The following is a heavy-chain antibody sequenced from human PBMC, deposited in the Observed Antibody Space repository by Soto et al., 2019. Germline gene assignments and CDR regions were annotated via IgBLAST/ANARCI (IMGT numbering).Heavy chain of an antibody. Sequence: EVQLVESGGGLVQPGGSLRLSCAASGFTFSSYWMSWVRQAPGKGLEWVANIKQDGSGKYYVDSVKGRFTISRDNAKNSLYLQMNSLRAEDTAVYYCARGAGRYSSGWFGAFDIWGQGTMVTVSS. CDR2: IKQDGSGK. J-gene: IGHJ3*02. V-gene: IGHV3-7*01. D-gene: IGHD6-19*01. CDR1: GFTFSSYW. CDR3: ARGAGRYSSGWFGAFDI.